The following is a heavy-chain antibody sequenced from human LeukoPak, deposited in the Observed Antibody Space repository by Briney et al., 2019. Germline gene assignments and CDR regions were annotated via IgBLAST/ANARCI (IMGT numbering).Heavy chain of an antibody. CDR1: GGSISSGGYS. Sequence: SETLSLTCAVSGGSISSGGYSWSWIRQPPGKGLEWIGYIYYSGTTNYNPSLKRRVTISVDTSKNQFSLKLSSVTAADTAVYYCARGKNLFELLPRIDYWGQGTLVTVSS. V-gene: IGHV4-61*08. D-gene: IGHD3-10*01. CDR2: IYYSGTT. J-gene: IGHJ4*02. CDR3: ARGKNLFELLPRIDY.